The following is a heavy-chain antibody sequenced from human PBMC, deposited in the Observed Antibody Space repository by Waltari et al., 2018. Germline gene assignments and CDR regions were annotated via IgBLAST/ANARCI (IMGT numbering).Heavy chain of an antibody. CDR3: ARGGRYYDSSGYYDCDY. CDR1: GGSISSSS. V-gene: IGHV3-21*01. Sequence: LQLQESGPGLVKPSETLSLTCTVSGGSISSSSYYWGWIRQPPGKGLEWVSSISSSSSYMYYADAVKGLFTIARDNAKNSLYLQMNSLRAEDTAVYYCARGGRYYDSSGYYDCDYWGQGTLVTVSS. CDR2: ISSSSSYM. D-gene: IGHD3-22*01. J-gene: IGHJ4*02.